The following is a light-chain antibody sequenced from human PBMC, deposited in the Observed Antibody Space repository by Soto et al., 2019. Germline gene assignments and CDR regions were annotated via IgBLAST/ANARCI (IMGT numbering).Light chain of an antibody. V-gene: IGKV2-30*01. J-gene: IGKJ1*01. CDR1: QSPVYSDGVTY. CDR3: MQGAHWPWT. Sequence: DVVMTQSPLSLPVTLGQPASISCKSSQSPVYSDGVTYLNWFQQRPGQSPRRLIYQVSNRDSGVPDRFSGSGSGTDFTPKISRVEAEDVGVYYCMQGAHWPWTFGQGTKVEIK. CDR2: QVS.